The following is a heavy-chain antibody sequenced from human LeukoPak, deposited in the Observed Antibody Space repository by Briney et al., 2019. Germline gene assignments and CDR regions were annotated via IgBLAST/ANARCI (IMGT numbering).Heavy chain of an antibody. V-gene: IGHV3-21*04. CDR2: ISSSGSYI. CDR3: AKPAKTGYVDY. Sequence: GGSLRLSCAASRFTFSSYSMNWVRQAPGKGLEWVSSISSSGSYIYYADSVKGRFTISRDNSKNTLYLQMNSLRAEDTAVYYCAKPAKTGYVDYWGQGTLVTVSS. J-gene: IGHJ4*02. CDR1: RFTFSSYS. D-gene: IGHD1-14*01.